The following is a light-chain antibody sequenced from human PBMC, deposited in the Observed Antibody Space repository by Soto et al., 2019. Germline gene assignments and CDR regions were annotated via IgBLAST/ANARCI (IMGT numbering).Light chain of an antibody. CDR1: QSISSW. CDR2: KAS. V-gene: IGKV1-5*03. CDR3: QQYNSYL. Sequence: DIQMTQSPSTLSASVGDRVTITCRASQSISSWLAWYQQKPGKAPKLLIYKASSLESGVPSRFSGSGSGTEFTLTISSLRPDDFATYYCQQYNSYLFGQGTKVEIK. J-gene: IGKJ1*01.